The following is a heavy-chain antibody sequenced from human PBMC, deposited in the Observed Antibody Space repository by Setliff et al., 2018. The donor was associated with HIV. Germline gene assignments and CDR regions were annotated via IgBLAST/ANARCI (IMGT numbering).Heavy chain of an antibody. CDR2: IYYSGNI. CDR1: GGSISSNSYY. Sequence: SETLSLTCTVSVSGGSISSNSYYWGWIRQPPGKGLEWIGYIYYSGNIYYNPSLKRRVSMSVDTSMNQFSLKLSSMTAADTAVYYCARTHYNFNLLEYYYYYYMDVWGKGTTVTVSS. J-gene: IGHJ6*03. V-gene: IGHV4-31*03. D-gene: IGHD3-3*01. CDR3: ARTHYNFNLLEYYYYYYMDV.